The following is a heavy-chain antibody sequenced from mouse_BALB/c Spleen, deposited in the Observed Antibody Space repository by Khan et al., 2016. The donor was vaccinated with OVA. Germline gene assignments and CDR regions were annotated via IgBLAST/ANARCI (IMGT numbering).Heavy chain of an antibody. CDR2: IDHEHGHT. CDR1: GFNIKDYY. CDR3: ARRGYGNYWVAY. Sequence: VQLKQSGAELVRPGALVKLSCKASGFNIKDYYMHWMKQRPDQGLEWIGWIDHEHGHTVYAPKFQDKASITADTSSNTAYLQLSSLTSEDTAVYYCARRGYGNYWVAYWGQGTLVTVSA. J-gene: IGHJ3*01. V-gene: IGHV14-1*02. D-gene: IGHD2-1*01.